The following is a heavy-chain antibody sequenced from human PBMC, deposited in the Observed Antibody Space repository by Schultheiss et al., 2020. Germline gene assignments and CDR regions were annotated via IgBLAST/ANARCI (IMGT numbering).Heavy chain of an antibody. CDR3: AVRGAYYFDY. CDR2: IDWDDDK. D-gene: IGHD3-10*01. V-gene: IGHV2-70*04. Sequence: SGPTLVKPTQTPTLTCTFSGFSLSTSGMRASWIRQPPGKALEWLARIDWDDDKFYSTSLKTRLTISKDTSKNQVVLTMTNMDPVDTATYYCAVRGAYYFDYWGQGTLVTVSS. J-gene: IGHJ4*02. CDR1: GFSLSTSGMR.